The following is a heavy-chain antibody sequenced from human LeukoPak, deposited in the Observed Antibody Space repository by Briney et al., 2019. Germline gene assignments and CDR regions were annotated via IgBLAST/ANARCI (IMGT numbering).Heavy chain of an antibody. J-gene: IGHJ6*02. CDR3: ARVRVYGSGSYYNVVYGMDV. Sequence: GASAKVSCKASGYTFTSYDINWVRQATGQGLEWMGWMNPNSGNTGYAQKFQGRVTMTRNTSISTAYMELSSLRSEDTAVYYCARVRVYGSGSYYNVVYGMDVWGQGTTVTVSS. CDR2: MNPNSGNT. CDR1: GYTFTSYD. D-gene: IGHD3-10*01. V-gene: IGHV1-8*01.